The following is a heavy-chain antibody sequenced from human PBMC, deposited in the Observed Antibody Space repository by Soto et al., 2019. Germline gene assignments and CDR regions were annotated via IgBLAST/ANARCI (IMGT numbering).Heavy chain of an antibody. CDR2: INHSGST. CDR3: ARAEDDILTGGSAFDI. D-gene: IGHD3-9*01. Sequence: SSETLSLTCAVYGGAFSGYYWSWVRQPPGKGLEWIGEINHSGSTNYNPSLKSRVTISVDTSKNQFSLKLSSVTAADTAVYYCARAEDDILTGGSAFDIWGQGTMVTVSS. J-gene: IGHJ3*02. CDR1: GGAFSGYY. V-gene: IGHV4-34*01.